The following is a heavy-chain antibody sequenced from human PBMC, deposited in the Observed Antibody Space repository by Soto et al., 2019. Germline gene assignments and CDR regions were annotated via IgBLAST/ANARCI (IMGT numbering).Heavy chain of an antibody. J-gene: IGHJ4*02. CDR3: VEGWNDF. D-gene: IGHD1-1*01. CDR2: IKSKKDGGAR. Sequence: EVHVVESGGDLVEPGGSLRLSCETSGFMFSSAWMSWVRQAPGKGLEWVARIKSKKDGGARDYAAPVNGRFSISRDDSKSTVYLQMNSLRAEDTALYYCVEGWNDFWCQGTLVTVSS. CDR1: GFMFSSAW. V-gene: IGHV3-15*01.